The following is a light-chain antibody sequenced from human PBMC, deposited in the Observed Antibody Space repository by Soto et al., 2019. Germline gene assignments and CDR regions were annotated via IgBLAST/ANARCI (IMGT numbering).Light chain of an antibody. CDR2: GAS. CDR1: QSIRGD. V-gene: IGKV3-15*01. J-gene: IGKJ1*01. Sequence: EVVMTQSPATLSLSPGERATLSCRASQSIRGDLAWYQQKPGQAPRLLIYGASTRATGIPARFSGSGSGTDFGLIISSLLSEDFAVYYCQQYNQGHRTFGQGTKVDIK. CDR3: QQYNQGHRT.